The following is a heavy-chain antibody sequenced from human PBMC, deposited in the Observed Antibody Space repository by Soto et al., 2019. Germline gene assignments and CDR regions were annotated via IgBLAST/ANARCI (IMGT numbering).Heavy chain of an antibody. D-gene: IGHD5-12*01. CDR3: ARAGGWLQFDY. J-gene: IGHJ4*02. V-gene: IGHV3-66*01. Sequence: EVQLVESGGGLVQPGGSLRLSCAASGFTVSTNYVSWVRQAPGKGLEWVSVIYSGGSTYYAESVKGRFTISRDNSRNTLYLQMNSLRAEDTAVYYCARAGGWLQFDYWGRGTLVTVSS. CDR2: IYSGGST. CDR1: GFTVSTNY.